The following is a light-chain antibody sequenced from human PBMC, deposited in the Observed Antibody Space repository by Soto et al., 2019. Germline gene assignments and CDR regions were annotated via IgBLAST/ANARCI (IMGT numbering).Light chain of an antibody. CDR3: CSYAGSYSYV. CDR1: SSDVGGYNY. J-gene: IGLJ1*01. CDR2: DVT. Sequence: SVLTXTRSVSGSPGQSVAISCTGTSSDVGGYNYVSWYQQHPGKAPKLMIYDVTKRPSGVPDRFSASKSGNTASLTISGLQADDEADYYCCSYAGSYSYVFGTGTKVTVL. V-gene: IGLV2-11*01.